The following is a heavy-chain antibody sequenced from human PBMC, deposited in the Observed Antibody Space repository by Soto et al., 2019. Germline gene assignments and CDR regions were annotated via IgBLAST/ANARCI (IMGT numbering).Heavy chain of an antibody. J-gene: IGHJ4*02. CDR3: ATSQKGYNWNYFDH. CDR1: CASISGSYYY. D-gene: IGHD1-20*01. Sequence: SETLSLICAVSCASISGSYYYWAWLRQSPGKGPEWIGSVFYTGFTSYNPSLESRVSVSVDTSKSQFSLKLSAVTAADTAVYYCATSQKGYNWNYFDHWGQGALVTVSS. CDR2: VFYTGFT. V-gene: IGHV4-39*01.